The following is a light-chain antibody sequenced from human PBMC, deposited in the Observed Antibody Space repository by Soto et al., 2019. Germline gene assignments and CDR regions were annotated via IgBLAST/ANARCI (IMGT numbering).Light chain of an antibody. J-gene: IGKJ1*01. CDR1: QSVNSN. CDR3: LQYNSNSQT. V-gene: IGKV1-5*01. Sequence: MTQSPATLSVSPGERATLSFRASQSVNSNLAWYQQKPGKAPKLLIYGASSLESGVPSRFSGSGSGTEFTLTISSLQPGDFATYYCLQYNSNSQTFGQGTKVDIK. CDR2: GAS.